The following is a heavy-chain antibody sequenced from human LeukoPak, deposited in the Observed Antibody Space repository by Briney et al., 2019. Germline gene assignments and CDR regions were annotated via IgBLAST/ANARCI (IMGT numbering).Heavy chain of an antibody. CDR1: GFTFGSYA. D-gene: IGHD6-13*01. CDR3: ARKRGIAGAKYYFDY. J-gene: IGHJ4*02. V-gene: IGHV3-23*01. Sequence: GGSLRLSCAASGFTFGSYAMSWVRQAPGKGLEWVSAISGSGGSTYYADSVKGRFTISRDNSKNTLYLQMNSLRAEDTAVYYCARKRGIAGAKYYFDYWGQGTLVTVSS. CDR2: ISGSGGST.